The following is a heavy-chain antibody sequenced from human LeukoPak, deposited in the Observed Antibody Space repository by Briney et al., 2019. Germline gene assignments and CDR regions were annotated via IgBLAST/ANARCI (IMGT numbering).Heavy chain of an antibody. J-gene: IGHJ6*03. Sequence: SETLSLTCTVSGGSISRYYWSWIRQPPGKGLEWIGNIYTSVSTNYNPSLKSRVTISLDTSKNQFSLRLSSVTAADTAVYYCARRGSSISLYYYYYYMDVWGKGTTVTVSS. CDR3: ARRGSSISLYYYYYYMDV. CDR1: GGSISRYY. CDR2: IYTSVST. V-gene: IGHV4-4*09. D-gene: IGHD6-13*01.